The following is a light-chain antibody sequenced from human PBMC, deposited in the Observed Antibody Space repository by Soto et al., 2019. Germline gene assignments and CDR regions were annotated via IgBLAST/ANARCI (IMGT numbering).Light chain of an antibody. V-gene: IGLV4-69*01. J-gene: IGLJ2*01. CDR3: QTWGTGIVV. CDR1: SGHSSYA. Sequence: QSVLTQSPSASASLGASVKITCTLSSGHSSYAIAWHQQHPERGPRYLMKVNSDGSHSKGDGIPDRFSGSSSGAERYLTISSLQYEDEADYYCQTWGTGIVVFGGGTKLTVL. CDR2: VNSDGSH.